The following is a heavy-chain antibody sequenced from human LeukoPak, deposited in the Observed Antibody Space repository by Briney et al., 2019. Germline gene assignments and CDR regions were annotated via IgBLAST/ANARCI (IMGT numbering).Heavy chain of an antibody. CDR3: ATEWPTYYYDSSGYLY. D-gene: IGHD3-22*01. J-gene: IGHJ4*02. CDR1: GFTFSSYS. Sequence: GGSLRLSCAASGFTFSSYSMNWVRQAPGKGLEWVSYISSSSSTIYYADSVKGRFTISRDNAKNSLYLQMNSLRAEDTAVYYCATEWPTYYYDSSGYLYWGQGTLVTGSS. CDR2: ISSSSSTI. V-gene: IGHV3-48*01.